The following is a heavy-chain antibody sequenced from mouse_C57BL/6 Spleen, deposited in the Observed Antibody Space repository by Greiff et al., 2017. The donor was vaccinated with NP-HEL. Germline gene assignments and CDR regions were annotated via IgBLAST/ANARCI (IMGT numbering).Heavy chain of an antibody. CDR3: ARNSFGRGFAY. D-gene: IGHD4-1*01. V-gene: IGHV1-26*01. Sequence: EVQLQQSGPELVKPGASVKISCKASGYTFTDYYMNWVKQSHGKSLEWIGDINPNNGGTSYNQKFKGKATLTVDKSSSTAYMELRSLTSEDSAVYYCARNSFGRGFAYWGQGTLVTVSA. J-gene: IGHJ3*01. CDR1: GYTFTDYY. CDR2: INPNNGGT.